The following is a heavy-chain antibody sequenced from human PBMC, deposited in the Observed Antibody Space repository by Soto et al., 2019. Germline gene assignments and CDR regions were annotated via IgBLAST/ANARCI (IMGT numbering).Heavy chain of an antibody. CDR2: IYHAGSF. J-gene: IGHJ6*02. V-gene: IGHV4-38-2*01. CDR1: GYSIASGCY. Sequence: PSETLSRTCAVSGYSIASGCYWACIRQSPGKGLEWIGSIYHAGSFYYNPSLNSRVAVSLDTSKNHFSLKLTSVTAADTAVYYCARTFDYYGMDVWGQGTTVT. CDR3: ARTFDYYGMDV.